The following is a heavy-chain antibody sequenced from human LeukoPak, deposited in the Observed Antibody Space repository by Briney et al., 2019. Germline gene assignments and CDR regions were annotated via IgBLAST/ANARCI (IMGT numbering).Heavy chain of an antibody. J-gene: IGHJ4*02. CDR2: IKQDGSEK. Sequence: PGGSLRLSCAASGFSFSVNWMSWVRQAPGRGPEWVASIKQDGSEKYYVDSVSGRFTLSRDNAKNSLYLQMNSLGAEDTAVYYCAKEGYWGQGTLVTVSS. V-gene: IGHV3-7*01. CDR1: GFSFSVNW. CDR3: AKEGY.